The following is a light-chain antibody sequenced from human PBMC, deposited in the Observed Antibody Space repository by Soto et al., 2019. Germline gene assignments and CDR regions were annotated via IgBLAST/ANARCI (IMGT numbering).Light chain of an antibody. CDR1: QSVSSN. CDR2: GAS. V-gene: IGKV3-15*01. J-gene: IGKJ4*01. Sequence: IVMTHSPAPLPVYPGERPTLSCWASQSVSSNLAWYQQQPGQAPRLLIYGASTRATGFPARFSGSGSGTEFTLTISSLQSEDFAVYYCQQYNNWPLTFGGGTKVDIK. CDR3: QQYNNWPLT.